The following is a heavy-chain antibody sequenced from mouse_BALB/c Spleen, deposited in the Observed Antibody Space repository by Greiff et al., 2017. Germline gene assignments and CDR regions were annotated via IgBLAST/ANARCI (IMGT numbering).Heavy chain of an antibody. CDR2: ISSGSSTI. J-gene: IGHJ2*01. CDR1: GFTFSSFG. V-gene: IGHV5-17*02. Sequence: EVKVVESGGGLVQPGGSRKLSCAASGFTFSSFGMHWVRQAPEKGLEWVAYISSGSSTIYYADTVKGRFTISRDNPKNTLFLQMTSLRSEDTAMYYCACSNFDYWGQGTTLTVSS. CDR3: ACSNFDY.